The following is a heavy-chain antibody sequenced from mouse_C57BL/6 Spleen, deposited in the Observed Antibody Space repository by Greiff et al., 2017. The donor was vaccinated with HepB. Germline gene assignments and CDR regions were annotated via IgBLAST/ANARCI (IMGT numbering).Heavy chain of an antibody. J-gene: IGHJ3*01. CDR1: GYTFTSYW. V-gene: IGHV1-59*01. CDR2: IDPSDSYT. Sequence: VQLQQPGAELVRPGTSVKLSCKASGYTFTSYWMHWVKQRPGQGLEWIGVIDPSDSYTNYNQKFKGKATLTVDTSSSTAYMQLSSLTSEDSAVYYCAREGFPYWGQGTLVTVSA. CDR3: AREGFPY.